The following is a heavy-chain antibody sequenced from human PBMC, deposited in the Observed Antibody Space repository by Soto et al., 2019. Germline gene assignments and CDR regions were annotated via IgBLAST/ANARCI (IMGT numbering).Heavy chain of an antibody. CDR3: ARYSPPIAS. CDR1: GYTFSSYY. J-gene: IGHJ5*02. CDR2: ISAYNGNT. Sequence: QVQLVQSGAEVKKPGASVKVSCKASGYTFSSYYISWVRQAPGQGLEWMGWISAYNGNTIYPQQLQGRVTMTTDTLTSTAYMELRSLRSDVTAVYYCARYSPPIASWCQGTLVTVSS. D-gene: IGHD3-3*02. V-gene: IGHV1-18*01.